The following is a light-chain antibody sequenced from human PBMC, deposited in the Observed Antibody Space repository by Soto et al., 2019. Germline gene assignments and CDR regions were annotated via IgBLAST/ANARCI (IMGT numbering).Light chain of an antibody. V-gene: IGKV3-20*01. CDR3: QQYGSTPPIT. J-gene: IGKJ5*01. CDR1: QSVTSNY. Sequence: EIVLTQSPGTLSVSPGERATLSCRSSQSVTSNYLAWYQQKPGQAPRLLISGASSRAAGISDKFSGSGSGTDFTLTISRLEPEDFAVYYCQQYGSTPPITFGQGTRLEIK. CDR2: GAS.